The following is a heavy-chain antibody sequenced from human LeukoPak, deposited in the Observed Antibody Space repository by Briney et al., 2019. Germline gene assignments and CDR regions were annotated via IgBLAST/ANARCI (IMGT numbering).Heavy chain of an antibody. CDR2: MNPNSGNT. CDR1: GYTFTGYY. D-gene: IGHD6-19*01. Sequence: GASVKVSCKASGYTFTGYYMHWVRQAPGQGLEWMGWMNPNSGNTGYAQKFQGRVTMTRNTSISTAYMELSSLRSEDTAVYYCARGARQQWLVSYYYYYGMDVWGQGTTVTVSS. CDR3: ARGARQQWLVSYYYYYGMDV. V-gene: IGHV1-8*02. J-gene: IGHJ6*02.